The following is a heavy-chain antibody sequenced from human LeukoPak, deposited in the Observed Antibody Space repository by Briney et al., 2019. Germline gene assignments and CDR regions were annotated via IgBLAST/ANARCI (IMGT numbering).Heavy chain of an antibody. Sequence: ASVKVSCKASGYTFTSYGISWVRQAPGQGLEWMGWTSAYNGNTNYAQKLQGRVTMTTDTSTSTAYMELRSLRSDDTAVYYCARAYCGGDCYSVDWFDPWGQGTLVTVSS. D-gene: IGHD2-21*01. CDR2: TSAYNGNT. CDR3: ARAYCGGDCYSVDWFDP. CDR1: GYTFTSYG. V-gene: IGHV1-18*01. J-gene: IGHJ5*02.